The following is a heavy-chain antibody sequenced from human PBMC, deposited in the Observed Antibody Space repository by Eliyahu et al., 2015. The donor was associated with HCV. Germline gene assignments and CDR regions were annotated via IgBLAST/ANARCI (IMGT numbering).Heavy chain of an antibody. Sequence: EVRLVESGGGLVKPGGSLRLSCEASGLTFFXATFNWVRHIPGERLEWVSSISSSGNIRDYAVSVKGRFTISRDNAKNSLYLQMNSLGPEDAGLYYCARGADCDGDCPPHAFDIWGQGTVVSVSS. D-gene: IGHD2-21*02. J-gene: IGHJ3*02. V-gene: IGHV3-21*01. CDR2: ISSSGNIR. CDR1: GLTFFXAT. CDR3: ARGADCDGDCPPHAFDI.